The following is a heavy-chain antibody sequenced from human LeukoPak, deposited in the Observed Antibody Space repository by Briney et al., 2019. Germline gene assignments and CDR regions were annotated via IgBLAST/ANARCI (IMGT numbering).Heavy chain of an antibody. CDR2: ISANNGKT. D-gene: IGHD6-13*01. V-gene: IGHV1-18*01. Sequence: GASVTVSCKASGYNFATYGFRWVRQAPGHGLEWMGWISANNGKTAYAQKFQGRVTLTTDTSTTTAYLELRTLRPDDTAVYYCAKVAGDRMDYWGQGTLVTVSS. CDR3: AKVAGDRMDY. CDR1: GYNFATYG. J-gene: IGHJ4*02.